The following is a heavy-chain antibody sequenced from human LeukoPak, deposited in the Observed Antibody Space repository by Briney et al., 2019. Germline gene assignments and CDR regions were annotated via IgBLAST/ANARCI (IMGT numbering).Heavy chain of an antibody. V-gene: IGHV3-30*18. CDR1: GXTFSSYG. Sequence: GGSLRLSCAASGXTFSSYGMHWVRQAPGKGLEWVAVISYNGHNKYSADSVKGRFTISRDNSKNTLYLQMNSLRAEDTAIYYCAKDPGMAVYSYGYDAFDIGGQGTMVTVSS. D-gene: IGHD5-18*01. CDR3: AKDPGMAVYSYGYDAFDI. CDR2: ISYNGHNK. J-gene: IGHJ3*02.